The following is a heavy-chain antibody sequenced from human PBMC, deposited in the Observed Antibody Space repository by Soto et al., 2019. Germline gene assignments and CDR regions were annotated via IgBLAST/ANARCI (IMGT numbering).Heavy chain of an antibody. V-gene: IGHV1-46*01. CDR3: ARPPVPTGTTLYYFDY. D-gene: IGHD1-1*01. Sequence: QVQLVQSGAEVKKPGASAKVSCKASGYIFTSYYMHWVRQAPGQGLERMGTIDPSAGSTTYAQNFQGRVIMTRDTSTSTVYLELNSLRSEDTAVYYCARPPVPTGTTLYYFDYWGQGTLVTVSS. CDR1: GYIFTSYY. CDR2: IDPSAGST. J-gene: IGHJ4*02.